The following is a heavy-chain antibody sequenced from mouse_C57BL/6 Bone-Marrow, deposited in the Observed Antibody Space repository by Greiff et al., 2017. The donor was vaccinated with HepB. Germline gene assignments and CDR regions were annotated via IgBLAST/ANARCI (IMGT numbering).Heavy chain of an antibody. CDR1: GFTFSSYA. V-gene: IGHV5-4*03. CDR3: AIGQYYYGSSHSHYYAMDY. Sequence: EVKLMESGGGLVKPGGSLKLSCAASGFTFSSYAMSWVRQTPDKRLEWVATISDGGSYTYYPDNVKGRFTISRDNAKNNLYLQMSQLESENTAMYYCAIGQYYYGSSHSHYYAMDYWGQGTSVTVSS. J-gene: IGHJ4*01. CDR2: ISDGGSYT. D-gene: IGHD1-1*01.